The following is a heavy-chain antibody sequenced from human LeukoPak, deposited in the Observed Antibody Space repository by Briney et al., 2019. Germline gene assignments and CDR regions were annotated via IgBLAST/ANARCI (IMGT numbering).Heavy chain of an antibody. CDR3: ATGSNWNYEPRSNFDY. Sequence: GASVKLSCKASGYTFTGYYMNWVRQAPGQGLEWMGWINPNSGGTNYAQKFQGRVTMTRDTSISTAYMELSRLRSDDTAVYYCATGSNWNYEPRSNFDYWGQGTLVTVSS. D-gene: IGHD1-7*01. CDR1: GYTFTGYY. CDR2: INPNSGGT. J-gene: IGHJ4*02. V-gene: IGHV1-2*02.